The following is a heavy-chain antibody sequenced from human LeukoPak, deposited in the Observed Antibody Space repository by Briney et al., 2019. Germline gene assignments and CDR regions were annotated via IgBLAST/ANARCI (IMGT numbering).Heavy chain of an antibody. V-gene: IGHV1-8*03. CDR3: ARGGDELRYFDWFFATDRGPKNWFDP. CDR2: MNPNSSNT. J-gene: IGHJ5*02. CDR1: GGTFTSYD. Sequence: AASVKVSCKASGGTFTSYDINWVRQATGQGLEWMGWMNPNSSNTGYAQKFQGRVTITRNTSISTAYMELSSLRSEDTAVYYCARGGDELRYFDWFFATDRGPKNWFDPWGQGTLVTVSS. D-gene: IGHD3-9*01.